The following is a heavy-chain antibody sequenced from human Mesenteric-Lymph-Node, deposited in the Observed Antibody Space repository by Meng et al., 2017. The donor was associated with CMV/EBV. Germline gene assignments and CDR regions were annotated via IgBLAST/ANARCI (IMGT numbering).Heavy chain of an antibody. D-gene: IGHD1-26*01. CDR3: ARERWELLSVWFDP. CDR2: ISYDGSNK. CDR1: GFTFSSYA. Sequence: GGSLRLSCAASGFTFSSYAMHWVRQAPGKGLEWVAVISYDGSNKYYADSVKGRFTISRDNSKNTLYLQMNSLRAEDTAVYYCARERWELLSVWFDPWGQGTLVTVSS. V-gene: IGHV3-30*04. J-gene: IGHJ5*02.